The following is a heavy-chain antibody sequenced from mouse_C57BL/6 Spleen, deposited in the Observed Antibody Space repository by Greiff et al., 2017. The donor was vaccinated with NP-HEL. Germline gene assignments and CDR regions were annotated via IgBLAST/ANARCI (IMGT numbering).Heavy chain of an antibody. CDR2: IYPGDGDT. D-gene: IGHD1-1*01. CDR3: ARGGDYYGSSYWYFDV. CDR1: GYAFSSYW. Sequence: VQLQQSGAELVKPGASVKISCKASGYAFSSYWMNWVKQRPGKGLEWIGKIYPGDGDTNYNGKFKGKATLTADKSASTAYMQLSSLTSEDSAVYFCARGGDYYGSSYWYFDVWGTGTTVTVSS. V-gene: IGHV1-80*01. J-gene: IGHJ1*03.